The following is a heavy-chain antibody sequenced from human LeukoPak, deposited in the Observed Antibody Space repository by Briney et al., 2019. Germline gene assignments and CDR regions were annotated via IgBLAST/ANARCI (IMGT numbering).Heavy chain of an antibody. Sequence: SETLSLTCAVSTDSFSSHYWTWIRQPPGKGLEWIGYISYIGSTNYNPSLKSRVTISIDTSKNQFSLKLSSVTAADTAVYYYARDLVTVTKGFDIWGQGTMVSVSS. J-gene: IGHJ3*02. V-gene: IGHV4-59*11. CDR3: ARDLVTVTKGFDI. CDR1: TDSFSSHY. CDR2: ISYIGST. D-gene: IGHD4-17*01.